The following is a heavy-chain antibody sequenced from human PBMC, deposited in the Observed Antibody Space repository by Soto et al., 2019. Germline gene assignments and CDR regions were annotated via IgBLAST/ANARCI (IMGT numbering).Heavy chain of an antibody. V-gene: IGHV1-18*04. CDR3: ARVDRFLEWLHGMDV. D-gene: IGHD3-3*01. Sequence: GASVQVSCKASGHSFTSYGISWVRQAPGQGLERMGWISAYNGNTNYAQKLQGRVTMTTDTSTSTAYMELRSLRADDTAVDYCARVDRFLEWLHGMDVWRQGTTVTVSS. J-gene: IGHJ6*02. CDR2: ISAYNGNT. CDR1: GHSFTSYG.